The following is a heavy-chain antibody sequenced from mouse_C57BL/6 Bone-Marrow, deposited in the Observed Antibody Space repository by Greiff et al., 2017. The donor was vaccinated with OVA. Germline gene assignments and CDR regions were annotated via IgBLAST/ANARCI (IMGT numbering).Heavy chain of an antibody. V-gene: IGHV5-9-1*02. J-gene: IGHJ3*01. Sequence: EVMLVESGEGLVKPGGSLKLSCAASGFTFSSYAMPWVRQTPEKRLEWVAYISSGGDYIYYADTVKGRFTISRDNARNTLYLQMSNLKSEDTAMYYCTTYYGNSAWFACWGKGTLVTVSA. CDR3: TTYYGNSAWFAC. CDR1: GFTFSSYA. D-gene: IGHD2-10*01. CDR2: ISSGGDYI.